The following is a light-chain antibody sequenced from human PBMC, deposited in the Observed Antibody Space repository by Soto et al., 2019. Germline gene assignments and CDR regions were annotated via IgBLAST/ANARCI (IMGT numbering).Light chain of an antibody. Sequence: QSVLTQPASVSGSPGQSITISCTGTSSDVGAYNYVSWYQQHPGKAPKLMIYEVNNRPSGVSNRFSGSKSANTASLTISGLQAEDEADYYCSSHTTSSLPGIFGGGPKLTVL. CDR1: SSDVGAYNY. CDR3: SSHTTSSLPGI. V-gene: IGLV2-14*01. CDR2: EVN. J-gene: IGLJ2*01.